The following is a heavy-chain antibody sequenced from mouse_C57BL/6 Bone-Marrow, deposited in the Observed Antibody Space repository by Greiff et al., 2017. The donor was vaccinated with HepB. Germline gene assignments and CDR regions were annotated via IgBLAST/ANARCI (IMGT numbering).Heavy chain of an antibody. CDR2: IDPNSGGT. Sequence: QVQLQQPGAELVKPGASVKLSCKASGYTFTSYWMHWVKQRPGRGLEWIGRIDPNSGGTKYNEKFKSKATLTVDKPSSTAYMQLSSLTSEDSAIYYCARGGITTVVARDWYFDVWGTGTTVTVSS. D-gene: IGHD1-1*01. V-gene: IGHV1-72*01. CDR3: ARGGITTVVARDWYFDV. CDR1: GYTFTSYW. J-gene: IGHJ1*03.